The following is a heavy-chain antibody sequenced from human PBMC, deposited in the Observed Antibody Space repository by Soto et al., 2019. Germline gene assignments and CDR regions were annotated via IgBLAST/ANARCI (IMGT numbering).Heavy chain of an antibody. CDR1: RFIFRSYW. Sequence: GSLRLSCAASRFIFRSYWMSWFRQAPGKGLEWVANIKQDGSEKYYVDSVKGRFTISRDNAKNSLYLQVNSLRAEDTAVYYCAKDRKSGSGWYWDYWGQGTLVTVSS. J-gene: IGHJ4*02. CDR2: IKQDGSEK. CDR3: AKDRKSGSGWYWDY. D-gene: IGHD6-19*01. V-gene: IGHV3-7*05.